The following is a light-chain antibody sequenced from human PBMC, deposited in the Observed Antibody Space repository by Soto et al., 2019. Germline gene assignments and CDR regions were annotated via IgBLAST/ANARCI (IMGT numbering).Light chain of an antibody. CDR1: QSLLYSNGYNY. CDR3: MQALQTPLT. CDR2: LRS. Sequence: DIVMTQSPLSLPVTPGEPASISCRSSQSLLYSNGYNYLDWYLQKPGQSPQLLIYLRSHRASGVPDRFSGSGSGTDFTLKISRVEAEDVGIYYCMQALQTPLTFGGGTKVEIK. J-gene: IGKJ4*01. V-gene: IGKV2-28*01.